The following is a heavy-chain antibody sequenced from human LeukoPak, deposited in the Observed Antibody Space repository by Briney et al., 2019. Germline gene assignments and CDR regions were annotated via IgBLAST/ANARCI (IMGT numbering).Heavy chain of an antibody. Sequence: GRSLRLSCAASGFTFSSYGMHWVRQAPGKGLEWVAVISYDGSNKYHADSVKGRFTISRDNSKNTLYLQMNSLRAEDTAVYYCAIRGNYQLHGFDIWGQGTMVTVSS. CDR1: GFTFSSYG. J-gene: IGHJ3*02. V-gene: IGHV3-30*03. D-gene: IGHD2-2*01. CDR3: AIRGNYQLHGFDI. CDR2: ISYDGSNK.